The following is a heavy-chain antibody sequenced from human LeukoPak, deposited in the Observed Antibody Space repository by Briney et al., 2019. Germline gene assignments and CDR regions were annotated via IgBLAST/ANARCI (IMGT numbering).Heavy chain of an antibody. CDR3: ARGPNSNWSGLDF. CDR2: ISPTGSTT. D-gene: IGHD6-6*01. CDR1: GFFLSGYW. Sequence: GGAPRPSFTAPGFFLSGYWMQWGRHPPGQGEGLGSRISPTGSTTSYADSVKGRFTVSRDNAKNTLYLQVNNLRAEDTAVYYCARGPNSNWSGLDFWGQGTLLTVSS. V-gene: IGHV3-74*01. J-gene: IGHJ4*02.